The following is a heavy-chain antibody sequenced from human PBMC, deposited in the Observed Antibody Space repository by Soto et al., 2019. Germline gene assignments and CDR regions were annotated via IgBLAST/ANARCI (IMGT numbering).Heavy chain of an antibody. V-gene: IGHV4-31*03. CDR2: VYSTGSV. CDR3: ARNPNDFGEYTVFGV. Sequence: SDALSLPCNVSGGAIRRGGYHWVWIRPHPEKGLDWIGHVYSTGSVFYNPSLETRVDISLYKSNDCFSRQLTSVTAADTAIYYCARNPNDFGEYTVFGVGGHGT. J-gene: IGHJ3*01. CDR1: GGAIRRGGYH. D-gene: IGHD4-17*01.